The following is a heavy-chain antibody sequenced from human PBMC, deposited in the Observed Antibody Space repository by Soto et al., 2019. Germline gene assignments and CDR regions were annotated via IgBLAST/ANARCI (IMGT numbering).Heavy chain of an antibody. J-gene: IGHJ3*02. CDR3: ARDPVSMKDACDI. V-gene: IGHV4-31*03. Sequence: SQLMSVTSTVAAGSLSNRGYYCVLVSHHPGKGLEWIGYIYYSGSTYYNPSLKSRVTISVDTSKNQFSLKLSSVTAADTVVYYCARDPVSMKDACDICGQGTMVTVSS. CDR2: IYYSGST. CDR1: AGSLSNRGYY.